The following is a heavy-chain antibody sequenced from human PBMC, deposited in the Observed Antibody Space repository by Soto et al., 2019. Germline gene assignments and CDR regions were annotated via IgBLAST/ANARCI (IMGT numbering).Heavy chain of an antibody. J-gene: IGHJ4*02. CDR1: GFTFSSYG. CDR2: ISYDGSNK. CDR3: AKASGYCSSTSCLGTFDY. Sequence: PGGSLRLSCADSGFTFSSYGMHWVRQAPGKGLEWVAVISYDGSNKYYADSVKGRFTISRDNSKNTLYLQMNSLRAEDTAVYYCAKASGYCSSTSCLGTFDYWGQGTLVTVSS. V-gene: IGHV3-30*18. D-gene: IGHD2-2*01.